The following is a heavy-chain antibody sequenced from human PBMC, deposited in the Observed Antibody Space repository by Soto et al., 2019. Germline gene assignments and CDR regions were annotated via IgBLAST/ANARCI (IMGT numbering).Heavy chain of an antibody. D-gene: IGHD3-16*01. Sequence: SETLSLTCTVSGGSISSYYWSWIRQPPGKGLEWIGYIYYSGSTNYNPSLKSRVTISVDTSKNQFSLKLSSVTAADTAVYYCARGERFMLMDYYYDYWGQGTLVTVSS. CDR2: IYYSGST. CDR1: GGSISSYY. J-gene: IGHJ4*02. V-gene: IGHV4-59*01. CDR3: ARGERFMLMDYYYDY.